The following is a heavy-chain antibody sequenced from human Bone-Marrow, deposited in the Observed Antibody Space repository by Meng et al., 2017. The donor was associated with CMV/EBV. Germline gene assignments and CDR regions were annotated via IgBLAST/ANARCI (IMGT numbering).Heavy chain of an antibody. V-gene: IGHV3-30-3*01. CDR3: ARDYRIAAAVTYYYGMDV. D-gene: IGHD6-13*01. J-gene: IGHJ6*02. Sequence: GESLKISCAASGFTFSSYAMHWVRQAPGKGLEWVAVISYDGSNKYYADSVKGRFTISRDNSKNTLYLQMNSLRAEDTAVYYCARDYRIAAAVTYYYGMDVWGQGTTVPVSS. CDR1: GFTFSSYA. CDR2: ISYDGSNK.